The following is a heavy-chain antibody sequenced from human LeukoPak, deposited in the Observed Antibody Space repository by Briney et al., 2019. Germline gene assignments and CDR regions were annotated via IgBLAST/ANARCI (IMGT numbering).Heavy chain of an antibody. V-gene: IGHV3-72*01. CDR1: GFTFSDHC. Sequence: GGSLRLSCAASGFTFSDHCMDWVRQAPRKGLEWVGRTRNKANSYTTEYAASVKGRFTISRDDSKKSLYLQMNSLKTEDTAVYYCARESGGGVLGYFDLWGRGTLVSVSS. CDR2: TRNKANSYTT. D-gene: IGHD3-10*01. CDR3: ARESGGGVLGYFDL. J-gene: IGHJ2*01.